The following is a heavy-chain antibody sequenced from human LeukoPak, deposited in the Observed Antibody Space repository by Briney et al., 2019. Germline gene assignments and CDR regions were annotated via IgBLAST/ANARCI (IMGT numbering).Heavy chain of an antibody. V-gene: IGHV3-15*01. CDR2: VKSKTDGGTT. CDR1: GFTFSSAW. J-gene: IGHJ4*02. Sequence: GGSLRLSCAASGFTFSSAWMSWVRQAPGQGLEWVGRVKSKTDGGTTDYAAPVKGRFTISRDDSENTLYVQMNSLKTEDTAVYYCTTVGSSGCDNWGQGTLVTVSS. CDR3: TTVGSSGCDN. D-gene: IGHD6-19*01.